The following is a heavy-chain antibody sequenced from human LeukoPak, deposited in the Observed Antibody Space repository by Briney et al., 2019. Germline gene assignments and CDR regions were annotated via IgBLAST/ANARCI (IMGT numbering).Heavy chain of an antibody. V-gene: IGHV3-23*01. CDR1: GFTFSSYA. J-gene: IGHJ4*02. CDR2: ISGSGGRT. CDR3: ARDSWSFDY. Sequence: PGGSLRLSCAASGFTFSSYAMSWVRQAPGKGLEWVSTISGSGGRTYYADSVKGRFTISRDNSNNTLYLQMNSLRAEDTAVYYCARDSWSFDYWGQGTLVTVSS.